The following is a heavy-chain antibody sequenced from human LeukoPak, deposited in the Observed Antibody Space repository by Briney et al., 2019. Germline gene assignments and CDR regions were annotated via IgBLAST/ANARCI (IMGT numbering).Heavy chain of an antibody. J-gene: IGHJ4*02. D-gene: IGHD5-18*01. CDR2: INTNTGNP. V-gene: IGHV7-4-1*02. CDR3: ARGEGETAMVTNFDY. CDR1: GYTFTVYY. Sequence: ASVKVSCKASGYTFTVYYMHWVRQAPGQGLEWMGWINTNTGNPTYAQGFTGRFVFSLDTSVSTAYLQISSLKAEDTAVYYCARGEGETAMVTNFDYWGQGTLVTVSS.